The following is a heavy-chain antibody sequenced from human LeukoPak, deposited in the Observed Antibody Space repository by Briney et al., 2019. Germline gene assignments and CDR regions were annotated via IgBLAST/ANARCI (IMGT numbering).Heavy chain of an antibody. CDR3: ARDIGYCSSTSCPTPEDAFDI. J-gene: IGHJ3*02. CDR1: GFTFSSYG. CDR2: ISYDGSNK. V-gene: IGHV3-30*03. Sequence: QPSRSLRLSCAASGFTFSSYGMHWVRQAPGKGLEWVAVISYDGSNKYYADSVKGRFTIARDNSKNTLYLQMNSLRAEDTAVYYCARDIGYCSSTSCPTPEDAFDIWGQGTMVTVSS. D-gene: IGHD2-2*01.